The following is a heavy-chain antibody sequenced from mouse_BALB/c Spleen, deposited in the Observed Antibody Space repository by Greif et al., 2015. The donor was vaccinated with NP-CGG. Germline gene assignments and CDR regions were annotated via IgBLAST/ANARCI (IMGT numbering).Heavy chain of an antibody. CDR2: ISSDGTT. Sequence: EVMLVESGGGLVKPGGSLKLSCAASGFTFSSYAMSWVRQTPEKRLEWVASISSDGTTYYPDSVKGRFTISRDNARNILYLQMSSLRSEDTAMYYCARGLRWLLHAMDYWGQGTSVTVSS. D-gene: IGHD2-3*01. V-gene: IGHV5-6-5*01. CDR1: GFTFSSYA. CDR3: ARGLRWLLHAMDY. J-gene: IGHJ4*01.